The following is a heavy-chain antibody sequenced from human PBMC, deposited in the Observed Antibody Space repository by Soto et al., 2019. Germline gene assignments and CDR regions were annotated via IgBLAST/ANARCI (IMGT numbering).Heavy chain of an antibody. CDR3: GRGLGTNGLDV. V-gene: IGHV1-18*04. CDR2: ISTYSGKT. D-gene: IGHD3-16*01. J-gene: IGHJ6*02. Sequence: SVKVSCKASGYKFITYGITWVRQAPGQGLEWMGGISTYSGKTDYAQSLQDRVTMTTDTSTGTAYMELGSLRSDDTAVYYGGRGLGTNGLDVWG. CDR1: GYKFITYG.